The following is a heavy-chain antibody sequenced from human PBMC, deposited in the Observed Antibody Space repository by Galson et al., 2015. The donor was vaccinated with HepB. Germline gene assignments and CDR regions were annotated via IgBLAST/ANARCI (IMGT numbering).Heavy chain of an antibody. CDR1: GFTFSDYY. J-gene: IGHJ4*02. Sequence: GSLRLSCAASGFTFSDYYMSWIRQAPGKGLEWLSYISSSAIYTNYADSVKGRFTISRDNVKNSMYLQMNSLRAEDTAVYYCARVADSDYGDHSHFDYWGQGTLVTVSS. CDR3: ARVADSDYGDHSHFDY. D-gene: IGHD4-17*01. CDR2: ISSSAIYT. V-gene: IGHV3-11*06.